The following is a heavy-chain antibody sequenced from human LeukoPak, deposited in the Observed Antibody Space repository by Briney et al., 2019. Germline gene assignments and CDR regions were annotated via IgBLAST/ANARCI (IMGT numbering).Heavy chain of an antibody. D-gene: IGHD2-2*01. CDR2: ISGSGIST. CDR1: GFTFSDYA. V-gene: IGHV3-23*01. CDR3: AREEKYQLLVRGSYYHGMDV. Sequence: GGSLRLSCAASGFTFSDYAMTWIRQTPGKGLEWVSTISGSGISTYFADSVKGRFTISRDNAKNSLYLQTNSLRAEDTAVYYCAREEKYQLLVRGSYYHGMDVWGQGTTVTVSS. J-gene: IGHJ6*02.